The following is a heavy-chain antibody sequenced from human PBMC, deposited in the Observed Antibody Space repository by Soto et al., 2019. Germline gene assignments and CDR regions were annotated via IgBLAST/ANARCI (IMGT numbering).Heavy chain of an antibody. Sequence: QVQLVQSGAEVKKPGSSVKVSCKASGGTFSSYTISWVRQAPGQGLEWMGRIIPILGIANYAQKLQGRVTITADKSTSTAYMELSSLRSEDTAVYYCASAPIVVVVAATRGFDYWGQGTLVTVSS. CDR2: IIPILGIA. CDR3: ASAPIVVVVAATRGFDY. J-gene: IGHJ4*02. CDR1: GGTFSSYT. D-gene: IGHD2-15*01. V-gene: IGHV1-69*02.